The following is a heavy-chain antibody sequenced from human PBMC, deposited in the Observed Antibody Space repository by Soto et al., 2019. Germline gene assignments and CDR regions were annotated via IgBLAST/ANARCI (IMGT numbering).Heavy chain of an antibody. CDR1: GFAFSSYS. CDR3: ARETRWLQFQFFDY. J-gene: IGHJ4*02. D-gene: IGHD5-12*01. Sequence: PGGSLRLSCAASGFAFSSYSMNWVRQAPGKGLEWVSSISSSSSYIYYADSVKGRFTISRDNAKNSLYLQMNSLRAEDTAVYYFARETRWLQFQFFDYWGQGTLVPVSS. CDR2: ISSSSSYI. V-gene: IGHV3-21*01.